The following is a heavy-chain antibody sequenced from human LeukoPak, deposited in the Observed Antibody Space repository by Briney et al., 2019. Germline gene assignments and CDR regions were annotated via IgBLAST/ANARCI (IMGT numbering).Heavy chain of an antibody. V-gene: IGHV3-30*18. CDR1: GFTFSSYG. J-gene: IGHJ4*02. CDR3: AKDYTIFGVVLEN. Sequence: GGSLRLPCAASGFTFSSYGMHWVRQAPGKGLEWVAVISYDGSNKYYADSVKGRFTISRDNSKNTLYLQMNSLRAEDTAVYYCAKDYTIFGVVLENWGQGTLVTVSS. CDR2: ISYDGSNK. D-gene: IGHD3-3*01.